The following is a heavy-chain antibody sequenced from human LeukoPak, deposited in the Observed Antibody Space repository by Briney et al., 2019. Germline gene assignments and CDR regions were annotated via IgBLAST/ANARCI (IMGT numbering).Heavy chain of an antibody. CDR1: GGSISSGDYY. CDR3: ARGAPVAGDSAAFDY. J-gene: IGHJ4*02. Sequence: PSQTLSLTCTVSGGSISSGDYYWSWIRQPPGKGLEWIGYIYYSGSTYYNPSLKSRVTISVDTSKNQFSLKLSSVTAADTAVYYCARGAPVAGDSAAFDYWGQGALVTVSS. D-gene: IGHD6-19*01. V-gene: IGHV4-30-4*01. CDR2: IYYSGST.